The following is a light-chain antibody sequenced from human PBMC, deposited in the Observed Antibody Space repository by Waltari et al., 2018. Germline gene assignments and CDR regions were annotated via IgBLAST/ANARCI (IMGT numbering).Light chain of an antibody. CDR3: STWDYSLSARV. V-gene: IGLV1-44*01. CDR1: SNHVGSYA. J-gene: IGLJ2*01. Sequence: QSALTQEASVSGTVGQKVTLYCTGKSNHVGSYAVAWYQQISHGAPKTVMFGNSLSSGIPDRFSGSKSGTTASLTISGLQPEDEADYYCSTWDYSLSARVLGGGTKLTVL. CDR2: GNS.